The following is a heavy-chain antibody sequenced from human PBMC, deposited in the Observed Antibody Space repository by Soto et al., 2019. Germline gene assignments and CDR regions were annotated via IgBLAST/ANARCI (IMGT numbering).Heavy chain of an antibody. V-gene: IGHV1-69*02. Sequence: QVQLVQSGAEVKKPGSSVKVSCQASGSTFSSYTVSWVRQAPGQGLEWMGRIIPVLGVTNYAPKFKGRVTLSADKSKTTAYMERSSMRSGDTAVYYCARRRYCGSDCYSKYYYGMDVWGQGTTVTVS. CDR1: GSTFSSYT. CDR3: ARRRYCGSDCYSKYYYGMDV. J-gene: IGHJ6*02. D-gene: IGHD2-21*02. CDR2: IIPVLGVT.